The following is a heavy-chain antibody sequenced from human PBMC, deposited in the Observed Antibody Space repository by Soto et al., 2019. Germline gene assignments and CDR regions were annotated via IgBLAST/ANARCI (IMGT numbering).Heavy chain of an antibody. CDR3: ARPARPDFYYMDV. CDR2: ISSNGVGT. CDR1: GFTLSGYA. D-gene: IGHD6-6*01. J-gene: IGHJ6*03. V-gene: IGHV3-64*01. Sequence: EVQLAESGRGLAQPGGSLRLSCAASGFTLSGYAMDWVRQAPGKGLEYVSGISSNGVGTYYANSVQGRFTISRDNSKNTVYLQMGSLRPEDMAVYYCARPARPDFYYMDVWGKGTTVTVSS.